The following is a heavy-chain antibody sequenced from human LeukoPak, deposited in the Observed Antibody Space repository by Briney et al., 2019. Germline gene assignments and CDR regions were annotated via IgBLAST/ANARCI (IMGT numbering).Heavy chain of an antibody. CDR2: TYYRSKWYN. CDR1: GDTVSSNRAA. CDR3: ARDPITGDRFDY. Sequence: SQTLSLTCAISGDTVSSNRAAWNWVRQSPSRGLEWLGRTYYRSKWYNDYAPSVKSRITINPDTSKNQFSLQLNSVNPEDTAVYYCARDPITGDRFDYWGQGTLVTVSS. V-gene: IGHV6-1*01. D-gene: IGHD7-27*01. J-gene: IGHJ4*02.